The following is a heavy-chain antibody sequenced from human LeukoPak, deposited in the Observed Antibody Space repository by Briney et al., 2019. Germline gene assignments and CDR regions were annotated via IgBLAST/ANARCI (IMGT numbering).Heavy chain of an antibody. V-gene: IGHV4-39*01. CDR1: GGSISSSSYY. J-gene: IGHJ4*02. CDR3: ASPAVAGTLDY. CDR2: IYYSGST. Sequence: PSETLSLTCTVSGGSISSSSYYWGWIRQPPGKGPEWIGSIYYSGSTYYNPSLKSRVTISVDTSKNQFSLKLSSVTAADTAVYYCASPAVAGTLDYWGQGTLVTVSS. D-gene: IGHD6-19*01.